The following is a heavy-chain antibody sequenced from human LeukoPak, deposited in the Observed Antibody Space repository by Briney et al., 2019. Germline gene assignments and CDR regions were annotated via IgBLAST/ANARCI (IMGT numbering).Heavy chain of an antibody. CDR2: TYSSGTT. CDR1: GLTVSRNY. V-gene: IGHV3-66*01. J-gene: IGHJ3*02. D-gene: IGHD2-21*02. Sequence: GGSLRLSCAAFGLTVSRNYMTWVRQAPGKGLEWVSTTYSSGTTYYADSVKGRFAISRDSSKNTLYLQMNSLRADDTAVYYCARGYCGGDCPRDDDAFDIWGQGTAVTVSS. CDR3: ARGYCGGDCPRDDDAFDI.